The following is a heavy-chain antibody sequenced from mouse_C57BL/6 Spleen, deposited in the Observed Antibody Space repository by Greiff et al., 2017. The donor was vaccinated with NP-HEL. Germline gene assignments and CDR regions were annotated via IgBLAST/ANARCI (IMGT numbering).Heavy chain of an antibody. CDR2: IYPSDSET. V-gene: IGHV1-61*01. CDR3: ARWGYYSGDYAMDY. Sequence: QVQLQQPGAELVRPGSSVKLSCKASGYTFTSYWMDWVKQRPGQGLEWIGNIYPSDSETHYNQKFKDKATLTVDKSSSTAYMQLSSLTSEDSAVYYWARWGYYSGDYAMDYWGQGTSVTVSS. D-gene: IGHD2-3*01. J-gene: IGHJ4*01. CDR1: GYTFTSYW.